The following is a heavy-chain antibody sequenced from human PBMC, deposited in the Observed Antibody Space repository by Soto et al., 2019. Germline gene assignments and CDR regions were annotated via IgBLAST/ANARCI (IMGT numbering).Heavy chain of an antibody. CDR3: ARVRYHDDSGWKDFDY. D-gene: IGHD3-22*01. Sequence: QVQLVQSGGEVKKPGASVKVSCKASGYTFTYYGISWVRQAPGQGLEWMGWISAYNGNTNYAQKVQGRVTMTTDTSTSTAYMELRSLRSVDTAVYYCARVRYHDDSGWKDFDYWGQGTLVTVSS. V-gene: IGHV1-18*01. CDR2: ISAYNGNT. CDR1: GYTFTYYG. J-gene: IGHJ4*02.